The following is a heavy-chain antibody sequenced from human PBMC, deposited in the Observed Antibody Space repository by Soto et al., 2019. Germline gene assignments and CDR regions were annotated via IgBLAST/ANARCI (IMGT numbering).Heavy chain of an antibody. V-gene: IGHV3-23*05. CDR3: AKDAVYNDGLWLMDH. CDR1: GLPHSSFA. J-gene: IGHJ4*02. CDR2: IYGSGRGI. Sequence: LRLSCTASGLPHSSFAMMWVRQAPGKGLECVSGIYGSGRGIEYADSVKGRFTISRDNSKNTVYLQMTDLRADDTAVYYCAKDAVYNDGLWLMDHWGQGTQVTVSS. D-gene: IGHD2-21*01.